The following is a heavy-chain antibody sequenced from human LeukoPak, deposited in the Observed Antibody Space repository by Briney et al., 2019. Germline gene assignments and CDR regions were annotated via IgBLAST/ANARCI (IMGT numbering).Heavy chain of an antibody. CDR3: AKDLTYGEYAGGDAFDI. CDR1: GFTFSSYG. CDR2: ISYDGSNK. Sequence: VGSLRLSCAASGFTFSSYGMHWVRQAPGKGLEWVAVISYDGSNKYYADSVEGRFTISRDNSKNTLSLQMNSLRAEDTAVYYCAKDLTYGEYAGGDAFDIWGQGTMVTVSS. J-gene: IGHJ3*02. D-gene: IGHD4-17*01. V-gene: IGHV3-30*18.